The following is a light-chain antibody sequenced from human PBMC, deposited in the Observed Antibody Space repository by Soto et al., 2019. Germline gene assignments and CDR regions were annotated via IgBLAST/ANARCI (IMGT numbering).Light chain of an antibody. Sequence: DIQLTQSPSFLSASVGDRVTITCRASQGISSYLAWYQQKPGKAPKLLIYAASTLQSGVPSRFSGSGSGTELTLTISSLQPKDFASYYCQQLFSYPLFTFGPVTKVDIK. CDR1: QGISSY. V-gene: IGKV1-9*01. CDR2: AAS. CDR3: QQLFSYPLFT. J-gene: IGKJ3*01.